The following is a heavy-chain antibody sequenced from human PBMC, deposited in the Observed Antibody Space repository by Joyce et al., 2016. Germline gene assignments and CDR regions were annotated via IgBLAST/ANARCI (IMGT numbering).Heavy chain of an antibody. J-gene: IGHJ4*02. CDR1: GDSITRSNFH. V-gene: IGHV4-39*01. Sequence: QVQLQESGPGLVKPSETLSLTCSVSGDSITRSNFHWGWIRQPPGKGLEWIGSIYCSGSTYFNPSLKSRVTMSVYTSRNQYSLTLRSVTAADTAVYYCASVSPANDYWGRGTLVTVSS. D-gene: IGHD2/OR15-2a*01. CDR3: ASVSPANDY. CDR2: IYCSGST.